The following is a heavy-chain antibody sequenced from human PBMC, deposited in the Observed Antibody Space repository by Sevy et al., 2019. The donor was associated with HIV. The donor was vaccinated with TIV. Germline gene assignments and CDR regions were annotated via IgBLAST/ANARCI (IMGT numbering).Heavy chain of an antibody. CDR3: ARSNWVTATNGFSKSYYFDY. CDR2: INTSGST. V-gene: IGHV4-4*07. J-gene: IGHJ4*02. CDR1: GDSFSSYF. Sequence: QSQTLSLTCTVSGDSFSSYFWAWIRQPAGKGLEWIGRINTSGSTNYNPSLKSRVTMSVDTSKSRFSLKVTSLTAADTAIYFCARSNWVTATNGFSKSYYFDYWGQGSLVTVSS. D-gene: IGHD7-27*01.